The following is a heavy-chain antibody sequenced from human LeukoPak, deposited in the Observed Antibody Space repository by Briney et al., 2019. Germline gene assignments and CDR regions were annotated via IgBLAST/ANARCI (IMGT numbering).Heavy chain of an antibody. D-gene: IGHD5-12*01. J-gene: IGHJ4*02. V-gene: IGHV3-21*01. CDR1: GFTFSSYS. CDR3: ARDRGYSGYGEIDY. Sequence: GGSLRLSCAASGFTFSSYSMNWVRQAPGKGLEWVSSISSSSSYIYYADSVKGRFTISRDNAKSSLYLQMNSLRAEDTAVYYCARDRGYSGYGEIDYWGQGTLVTVSS. CDR2: ISSSSSYI.